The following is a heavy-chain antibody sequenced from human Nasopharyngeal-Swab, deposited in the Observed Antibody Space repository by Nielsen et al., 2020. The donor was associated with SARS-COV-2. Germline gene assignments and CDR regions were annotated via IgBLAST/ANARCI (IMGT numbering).Heavy chain of an antibody. Sequence: GGSLRLSCAASGFTFSSYAMHWVRQAPGKGLEWVAVISYDGSNKYYADSVKGRFTISRDNSKNTLYLQMNSLRAEDTAVYYCAAEATGTDAFDIWDQGTMVTVSS. J-gene: IGHJ3*02. CDR1: GFTFSSYA. CDR3: AAEATGTDAFDI. V-gene: IGHV3-30*04. CDR2: ISYDGSNK. D-gene: IGHD6-13*01.